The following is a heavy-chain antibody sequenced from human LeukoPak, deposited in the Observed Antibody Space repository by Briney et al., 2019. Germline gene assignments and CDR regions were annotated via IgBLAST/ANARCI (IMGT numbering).Heavy chain of an antibody. Sequence: PGGSLTLSCAASGFPVASNYMTWVRQPPGKGLEWVACFNSGDSTYYADSVKGRFTISRDASKNTVHLQMDRLRADDTAMYYCARALGSWTYYGWGQGTLVTVSS. CDR1: GFPVASNY. CDR2: FNSGDST. J-gene: IGHJ4*02. V-gene: IGHV3-53*01. D-gene: IGHD3-10*01. CDR3: ARALGSWTYYG.